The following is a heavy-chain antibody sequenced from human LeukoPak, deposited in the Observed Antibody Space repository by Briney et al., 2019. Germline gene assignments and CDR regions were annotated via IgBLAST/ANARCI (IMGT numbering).Heavy chain of an antibody. CDR2: ISYDGSNK. CDR1: GFTFSSYA. J-gene: IGHJ4*02. Sequence: GGSLRLSCAASGFTFSSYAMHWVRQAPGKGLEWVAVISYDGSNKYYADSVKGRFTISRDNSKNTLYLRMNSLRAEDTAVYYCARDQYQLLSLPDYWGQGTLVTVSS. CDR3: ARDQYQLLSLPDY. V-gene: IGHV3-30-3*01. D-gene: IGHD2-2*01.